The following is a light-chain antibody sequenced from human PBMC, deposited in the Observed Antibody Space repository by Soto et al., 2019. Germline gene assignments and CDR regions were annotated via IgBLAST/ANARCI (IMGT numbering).Light chain of an antibody. CDR2: AAS. Sequence: IQLTQSPSSLSASVGDRVTISCRASQDISTHLAWFAQTPGRAPHLLIYAASTVPSGVPSRFSGSGSGTDFTLTISSLQPEDFATYYCQHLNTYPITFGPGTRLEIK. J-gene: IGKJ5*01. CDR1: QDISTH. CDR3: QHLNTYPIT. V-gene: IGKV1-9*01.